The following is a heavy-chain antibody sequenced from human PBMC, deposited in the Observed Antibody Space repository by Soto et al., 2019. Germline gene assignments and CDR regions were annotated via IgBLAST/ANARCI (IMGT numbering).Heavy chain of an antibody. Sequence: ASETLSLTCTVSGGSISSYYWSWIRQPPGKGLEWIGYIYYSGSTNYNPSLKSRVTISVDTSKNQFSLKLSSVTAADTAVYYCARDRRLTGMDVWGQGTTVTVSS. V-gene: IGHV4-59*01. CDR3: ARDRRLTGMDV. CDR2: IYYSGST. J-gene: IGHJ6*02. D-gene: IGHD4-17*01. CDR1: GGSISSYY.